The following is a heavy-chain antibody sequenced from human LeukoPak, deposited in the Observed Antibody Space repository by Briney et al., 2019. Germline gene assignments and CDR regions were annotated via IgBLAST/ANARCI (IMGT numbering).Heavy chain of an antibody. CDR1: GFTFSSYA. V-gene: IGHV3-23*01. CDR3: AEDLVGATPFRPFDY. Sequence: GGSLRLSCAASGFTFSSYAMSWVRQAPGKGLEWVSAISGSGGSTYYADSVKGRFTISRDNSKNTLYLQMNSLRAEDTAVYYCAEDLVGATPFRPFDYWGQGTLVTVSS. J-gene: IGHJ4*02. CDR2: ISGSGGST. D-gene: IGHD1-26*01.